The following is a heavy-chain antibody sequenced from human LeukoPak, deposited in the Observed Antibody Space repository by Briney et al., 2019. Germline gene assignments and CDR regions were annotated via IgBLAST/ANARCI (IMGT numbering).Heavy chain of an antibody. CDR1: GFTFSSYG. CDR3: ANSRIQLWLLFDY. D-gene: IGHD5-18*01. Sequence: GGSLRLSCAASGFTFSSYGMHWVRQAPGKGLEWVAFIRYDGSNKYYADSVKGRFTISRDNSKNTLYLQMNSLRAEDTAVYYCANSRIQLWLLFDYWGQGTLVTVSS. CDR2: IRYDGSNK. J-gene: IGHJ4*02. V-gene: IGHV3-30*02.